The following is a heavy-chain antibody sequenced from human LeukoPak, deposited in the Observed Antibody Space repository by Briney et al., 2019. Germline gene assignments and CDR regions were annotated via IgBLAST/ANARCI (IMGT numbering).Heavy chain of an antibody. Sequence: GGSLRLSCAASGFTFSNYGLHWVRQVPGKGLEWVAAIWFDGIRKYYVDSVKGRLTISRDNSKNTLYLQMNSLRAEDTAVYYCARDLEDSSPFGAFDIWGQGTMVTVSS. D-gene: IGHD3-22*01. V-gene: IGHV3-33*01. CDR2: IWFDGIRK. J-gene: IGHJ3*02. CDR3: ARDLEDSSPFGAFDI. CDR1: GFTFSNYG.